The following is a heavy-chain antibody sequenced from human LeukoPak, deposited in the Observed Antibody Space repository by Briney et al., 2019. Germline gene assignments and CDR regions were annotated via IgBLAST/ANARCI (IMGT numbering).Heavy chain of an antibody. Sequence: PSEILSLTCSVSGGSISSSNWWSWVRQPPGKGLEWIGEIIHTGSTNYNPSLKSRVTISVDKSKNQFSLNLSSVTAADTAMYYCACYYDSSGYRFDYWGHGALVTVSS. CDR1: GGSISSSNW. D-gene: IGHD3-22*01. V-gene: IGHV4-4*02. CDR2: IIHTGST. CDR3: ACYYDSSGYRFDY. J-gene: IGHJ4*01.